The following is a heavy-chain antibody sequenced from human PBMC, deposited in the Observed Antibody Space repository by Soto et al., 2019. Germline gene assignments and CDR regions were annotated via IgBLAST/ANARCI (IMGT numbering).Heavy chain of an antibody. CDR2: ISWNSGNI. CDR1: GFTFDDYA. J-gene: IGHJ3*02. CDR3: AKDRAGGDYEDNDASHI. V-gene: IGHV3-9*01. D-gene: IGHD4-17*01. Sequence: EVQLVESGGGLVQPGRSLRLSCAASGFTFDDYAMHLVRQAPGKGLEWVSGISWNSGNIDYSDSVKGRFTISRDNAKNRLYLQMNSLRAEDTAVIYCAKDRAGGDYEDNDASHIWCQGTMVTVSS.